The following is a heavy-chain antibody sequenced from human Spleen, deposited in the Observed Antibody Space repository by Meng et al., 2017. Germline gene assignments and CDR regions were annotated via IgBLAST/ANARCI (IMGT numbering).Heavy chain of an antibody. D-gene: IGHD4-11*01. J-gene: IGHJ4*02. CDR1: GGSFSDYY. CDR3: ARGPTTMAHDFDY. Sequence: QVQLQQWGAGLVKPSETLSLTCSVSGGSFSDYYWSWIRQPPGKGLEWIGEINHSGSTNYNPSLESRATISVDTSQNNLSLKLSSVTAADSAVYYCARGPTTMAHDFDYWGQGTLVTVSS. V-gene: IGHV4-34*01. CDR2: INHSGST.